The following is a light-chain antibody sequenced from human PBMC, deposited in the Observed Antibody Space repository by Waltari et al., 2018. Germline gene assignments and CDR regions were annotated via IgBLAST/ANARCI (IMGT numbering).Light chain of an antibody. CDR2: DAS. CDR1: QSVRSY. CDR3: QQYYDVPFA. Sequence: EILLTQSPVTLSVSPGERATLSCKASQSVRSYLAWYQQKPGQAPRLLIYDASNRASGIPARFSGSGSGTDFTLTISSLQAEDVAVYYCQQYYDVPFAFGPGTKVNIK. V-gene: IGKV3-11*01. J-gene: IGKJ3*01.